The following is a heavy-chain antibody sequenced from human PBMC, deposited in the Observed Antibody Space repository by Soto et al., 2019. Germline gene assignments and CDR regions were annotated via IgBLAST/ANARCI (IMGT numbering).Heavy chain of an antibody. CDR3: AKEGYYDSSGYWLGSYYYYYGMDV. Sequence: HPGGSLRLSCAASGFTFSSYAMSWVRQAPGKGLEWVSAISGSGGSTYYADSVKGRFTISRDNSKNTLYLQMNSLRAEDTAVYYCAKEGYYDSSGYWLGSYYYYYGMDVWGQGTTVTVSS. D-gene: IGHD3-22*01. V-gene: IGHV3-23*01. CDR1: GFTFSSYA. J-gene: IGHJ6*02. CDR2: ISGSGGST.